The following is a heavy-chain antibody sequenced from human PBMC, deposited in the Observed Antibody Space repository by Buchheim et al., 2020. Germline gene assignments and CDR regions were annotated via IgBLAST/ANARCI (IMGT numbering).Heavy chain of an antibody. D-gene: IGHD3-10*01. V-gene: IGHV5-51*01. J-gene: IGHJ4*02. Sequence: EVQLVQSGPVVKKPGESLRLSCEGSGYSFTSYWIGWVRQMPGKGLEWIGILYPGDSDTRYNPSFQGQVTISAANSINPAYLQWGSLKASDTAIYYCARRGVLTGSYTDFDIWGQGTL. CDR1: GYSFTSYW. CDR2: LYPGDSDT. CDR3: ARRGVLTGSYTDFDI.